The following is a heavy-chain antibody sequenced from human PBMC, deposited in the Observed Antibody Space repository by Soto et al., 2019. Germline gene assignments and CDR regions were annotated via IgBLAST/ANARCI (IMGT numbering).Heavy chain of an antibody. CDR2: IYYSEST. J-gene: IGHJ3*02. V-gene: IGHV4-31*03. CDR1: GGSINSGGYY. D-gene: IGHD3-10*01. Sequence: QVQLQESGPGLVKPSQTLSLTCTVSGGSINSGGYYWSWIRQHPGKGLEWIGYIYYSESTYYNPSVKSRMTIAVDTSKNHFSLKLSSVNAAATAVYYCVIAGGMVREVTDGCDIWGHGTMVTVSS. CDR3: VIAGGMVREVTDGCDI.